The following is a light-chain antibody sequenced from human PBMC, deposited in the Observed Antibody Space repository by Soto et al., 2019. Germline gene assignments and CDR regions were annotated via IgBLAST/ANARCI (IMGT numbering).Light chain of an antibody. V-gene: IGLV4-69*02. CDR1: SGHSSYA. J-gene: IGLJ3*02. CDR3: QTWGTGIHV. CDR2: RNSDGSH. Sequence: QLVLTQSPSASASLGASVKLTCTLSSGHSSYAIAWHQQQPDKGPRYLMKRNSDGSHSKGDGIPDRFSGSSSGAERYLTISSLQSDDEADYYCQTWGTGIHVFGGGTKLTVL.